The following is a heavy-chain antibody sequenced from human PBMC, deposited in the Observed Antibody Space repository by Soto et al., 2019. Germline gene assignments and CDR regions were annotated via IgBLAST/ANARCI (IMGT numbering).Heavy chain of an antibody. Sequence: QVQLVQSGAEVKKPGASVKVSCKASGYTFITYGINWVRQAPGQGLEWMAWISAYNGNTYYAQNFQDRVTITTDTSTSTAYMELRSLRSDDTAIYYCARGTYKDFWGQGTLVTVSS. D-gene: IGHD1-1*01. V-gene: IGHV1-18*01. CDR3: ARGTYKDF. CDR1: GYTFITYG. CDR2: ISAYNGNT. J-gene: IGHJ4*02.